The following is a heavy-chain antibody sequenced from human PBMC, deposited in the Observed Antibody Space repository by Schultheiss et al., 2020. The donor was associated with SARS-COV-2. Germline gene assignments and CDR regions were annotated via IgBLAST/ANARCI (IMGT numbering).Heavy chain of an antibody. CDR2: ISSDGGST. Sequence: GGSLRLSCAASGFTFSSYAMHWVRQAPGKVLEYVSAISSDGGSTYYANSVKGRFTISRDNSKNTLYLQMGSLRAEDMAVYYCARTVVVGASTGNDAFDIWGQGTMVTV. CDR3: ARTVVVGASTGNDAFDI. CDR1: GFTFSSYA. V-gene: IGHV3-64*01. D-gene: IGHD1-26*01. J-gene: IGHJ3*02.